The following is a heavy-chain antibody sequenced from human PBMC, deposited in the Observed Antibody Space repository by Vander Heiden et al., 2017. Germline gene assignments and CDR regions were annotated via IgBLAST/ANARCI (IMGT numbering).Heavy chain of an antibody. CDR1: GYTFTNYD. D-gene: IGHD5-12*01. Sequence: EVQLVQSGAEVKTPGESLWISCKGSGYTFTNYDSSWVRQMPGKGREWMGRIDPTDSYADYSPPFQGHVTISADKSISTAYLQWSSLKASDTAIYYCARSGGYSGYDLDYWGQGTLVTVSS. J-gene: IGHJ4*02. CDR2: IDPTDSYA. CDR3: ARSGGYSGYDLDY. V-gene: IGHV5-10-1*03.